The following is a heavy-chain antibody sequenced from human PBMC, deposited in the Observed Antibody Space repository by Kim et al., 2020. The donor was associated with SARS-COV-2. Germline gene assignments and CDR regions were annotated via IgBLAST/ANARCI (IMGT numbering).Heavy chain of an antibody. J-gene: IGHJ4*02. D-gene: IGHD3-10*01. CDR3: ARLVGSGSYYIDY. CDR2: IYYSGST. V-gene: IGHV4-39*01. Sequence: SETLSLTCTVSGGSISSSSYYWGWIRQPPGKGLEWIGSIYYSGSTYYNPSLKSRVTISVDTSKNQFSLKLSSVTAADTAVYYCARLVGSGSYYIDYWGQGTLVTVSS. CDR1: GGSISSSSYY.